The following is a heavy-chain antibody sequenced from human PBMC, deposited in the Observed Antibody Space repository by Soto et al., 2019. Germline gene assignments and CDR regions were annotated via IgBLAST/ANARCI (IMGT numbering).Heavy chain of an antibody. CDR1: GGTFSSYG. CDR2: TSAYNGNT. Sequence: ASVKVSCKASGGTFSSYGIGWVRQAPGQGLEWMGWTSAYNGNTNYAQKLQGRVTMTTDTSTSTAYMELRSLRSDDTAVYYCARRQWLVGGYYYGMDVWGQGTTVTVSS. V-gene: IGHV1-18*01. CDR3: ARRQWLVGGYYYGMDV. J-gene: IGHJ6*02. D-gene: IGHD6-19*01.